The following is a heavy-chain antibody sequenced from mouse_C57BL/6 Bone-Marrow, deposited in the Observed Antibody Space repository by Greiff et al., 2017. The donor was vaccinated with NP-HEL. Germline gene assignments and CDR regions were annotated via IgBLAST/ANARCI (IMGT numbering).Heavy chain of an antibody. V-gene: IGHV14-4*01. Sequence: VQLQQSGAELVRPGASVKLSCTASGFNIKDVYMHWVKQRPEQGLEWIGWIDPENGDTEYASKFQGKATITADTSSNTAYLQLSSLTSEDTAVYYCTTGARGYWGQGTTLTVSS. CDR2: IDPENGDT. CDR3: TTGARGY. J-gene: IGHJ2*01. CDR1: GFNIKDVY.